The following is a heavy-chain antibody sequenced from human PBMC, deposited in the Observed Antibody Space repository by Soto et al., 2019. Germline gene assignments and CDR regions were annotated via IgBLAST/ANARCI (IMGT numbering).Heavy chain of an antibody. Sequence: GGSLRLSCVASGFTFSSYSMSWVRQAPGEGLEWVSGFRAGVDDGNTYYADSVKGRFTISRDNSKKTLFLQMNSLRAEDTAIYYWAKKVNSGPGSQYSEYCGKGTLVTVSP. CDR2: FRAGVDDGNT. V-gene: IGHV3-23*01. J-gene: IGHJ4*02. CDR1: GFTFSSYS. D-gene: IGHD3-10*01. CDR3: AKKVNSGPGSQYSEY.